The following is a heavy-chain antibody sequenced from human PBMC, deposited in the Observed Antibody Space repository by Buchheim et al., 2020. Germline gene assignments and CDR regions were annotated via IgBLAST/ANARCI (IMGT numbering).Heavy chain of an antibody. CDR2: ISSSSSYT. D-gene: IGHD4-17*01. CDR3: ARYYGDYTLGDY. CDR1: GFTFSDYY. Sequence: QVQLVESGGGLVKPGGSLRLSCAASGFTFSDYYMSWIRQAPGKGLEWVSYISSSSSYTNYEESVKGRFTISRDNAQNALYLKMNSLRAEDTAVYYCARYYGDYTLGDYWGQGTL. V-gene: IGHV3-11*06. J-gene: IGHJ4*02.